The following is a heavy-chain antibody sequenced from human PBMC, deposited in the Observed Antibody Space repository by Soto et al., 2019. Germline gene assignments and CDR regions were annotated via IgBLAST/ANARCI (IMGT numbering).Heavy chain of an antibody. J-gene: IGHJ4*02. Sequence: GGSLTLSCAASRFTFSSYAMSWVRQAPGKGLEWVSAISGSGGSTYYAESVKGRVTISGDNSTNTLYLQMNSLRAEDTAVYYCAKDRTGTTEDYWGQGTLVTVSS. CDR2: ISGSGGST. CDR3: AKDRTGTTEDY. CDR1: RFTFSSYA. D-gene: IGHD1-1*01. V-gene: IGHV3-23*01.